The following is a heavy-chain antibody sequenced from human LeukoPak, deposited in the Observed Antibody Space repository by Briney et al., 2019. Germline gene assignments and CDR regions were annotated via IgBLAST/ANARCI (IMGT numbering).Heavy chain of an antibody. CDR1: GFTFSSYS. J-gene: IGHJ3*01. D-gene: IGHD6-13*01. CDR2: ISSSSSYI. Sequence: GGSLRLSCAASGFTFSSYSMNWVRQAPGKGLEWVSSISSSSSYIYYADSVKGRFTISRDNAKNSLYLQMNSLRAEDTAAYFCARAQPTSSWAAYDVWGQGTTVTVSS. CDR3: ARAQPTSSWAAYDV. V-gene: IGHV3-21*01.